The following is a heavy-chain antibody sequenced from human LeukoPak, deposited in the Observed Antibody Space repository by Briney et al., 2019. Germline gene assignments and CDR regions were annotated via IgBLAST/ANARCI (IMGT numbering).Heavy chain of an antibody. CDR1: GYTFTGYY. CDR3: ARIGRIAARRGNWFDP. J-gene: IGHJ5*02. Sequence: ASVKVSCKASGYTFTGYYIHWVRQAPGQGLEWMGWINPNSGGTNYAQKFQGGVTMTRDTSISTAYMELSRLRSDDTAVYYCARIGRIAARRGNWFDPWGQGTLVTVSS. D-gene: IGHD6-6*01. CDR2: INPNSGGT. V-gene: IGHV1-2*02.